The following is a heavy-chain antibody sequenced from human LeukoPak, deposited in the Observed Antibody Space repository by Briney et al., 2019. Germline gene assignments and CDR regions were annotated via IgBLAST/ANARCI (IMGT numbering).Heavy chain of an antibody. CDR3: AKEFNRGLPDY. D-gene: IGHD2-21*01. CDR2: ISYDGSNE. CDR1: GFTFSTYG. Sequence: GGSLRLSCAASGFTFSTYGMHWVRQAPGKGLEWVAVISYDGSNEYYADSVKGRFTISRDNSKNTLYLQMSSLRAEDTAVYYCAKEFNRGLPDYWGQGTLVTVSS. V-gene: IGHV3-30*18. J-gene: IGHJ4*02.